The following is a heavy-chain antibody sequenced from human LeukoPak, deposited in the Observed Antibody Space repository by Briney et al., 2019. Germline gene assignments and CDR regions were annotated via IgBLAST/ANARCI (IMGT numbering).Heavy chain of an antibody. V-gene: IGHV3-30*04. Sequence: GRSLRLSCAASGFTFSSYAMHWVRQAPGKGLEWVAVISYDGSNKYYADSVKGRFTISRDNPKNTLYLQMNSLRAEDTAVYYCARRRPYYDSSGVRWFDPWGQGTLVTVSS. CDR1: GFTFSSYA. J-gene: IGHJ5*02. CDR3: ARRRPYYDSSGVRWFDP. CDR2: ISYDGSNK. D-gene: IGHD3-22*01.